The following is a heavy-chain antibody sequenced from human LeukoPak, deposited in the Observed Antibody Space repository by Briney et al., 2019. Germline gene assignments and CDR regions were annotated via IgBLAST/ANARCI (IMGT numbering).Heavy chain of an antibody. CDR2: ISYDGSDK. Sequence: GRSLRLSCAASGFTFTRSGMHWVRQAPGKGLEWLAVISYDGSDKYCADSVKCRFTISRDNSKNTLYLQMNSLRAEDTAVYYCAKDRSGSWSFDYWGQGTLVTVSS. CDR1: GFTFTRSG. D-gene: IGHD6-13*01. J-gene: IGHJ4*02. CDR3: AKDRSGSWSFDY. V-gene: IGHV3-30*18.